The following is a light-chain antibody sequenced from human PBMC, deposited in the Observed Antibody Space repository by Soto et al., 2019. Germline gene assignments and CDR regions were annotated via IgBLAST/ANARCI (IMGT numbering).Light chain of an antibody. CDR1: QDISNY. CDR2: AAS. V-gene: IGKV1-33*01. J-gene: IGKJ1*01. Sequence: DIQMTQSPSSLSASVGERVTTTCQASQDISNYLNWYQQKPGKAPKLLIYAASNLGTGVPSRFSGSGSVTDFTFTISSLQPEDIATYYCQQYGNVPKTFGQGTKVEIK. CDR3: QQYGNVPKT.